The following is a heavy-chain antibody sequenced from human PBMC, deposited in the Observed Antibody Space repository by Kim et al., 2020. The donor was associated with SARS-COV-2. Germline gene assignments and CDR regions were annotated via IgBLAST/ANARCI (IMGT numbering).Heavy chain of an antibody. D-gene: IGHD1-1*01. V-gene: IGHV4-34*01. CDR3: ARAYNWNDPQPANWFDP. CDR2: INHSGST. CDR1: GGSFSGYY. J-gene: IGHJ5*02. Sequence: SETLSLTCAVYGGSFSGYYWSWIRQPPGKGLEWIGEINHSGSTNYNPSLKSRVTISVDTSKNQFSLKLSSVTAADTAVYYCARAYNWNDPQPANWFDPWGQGTLVTVSS.